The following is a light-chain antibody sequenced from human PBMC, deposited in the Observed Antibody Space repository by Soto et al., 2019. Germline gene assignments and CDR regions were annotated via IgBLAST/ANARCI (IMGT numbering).Light chain of an antibody. Sequence: DIVLTQSPGTLSLSPGERATLSCRASQSVNSYLAWYQQRPGQAPRLLIYDASNRATGIPSRVSASGSGTDFTLTIISLEHEDFAVYYCQHRNSWPRTFGQGTKVDIK. J-gene: IGKJ2*02. CDR2: DAS. V-gene: IGKV3-11*01. CDR1: QSVNSY. CDR3: QHRNSWPRT.